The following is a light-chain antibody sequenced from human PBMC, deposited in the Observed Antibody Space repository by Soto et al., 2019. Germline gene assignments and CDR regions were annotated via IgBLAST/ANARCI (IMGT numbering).Light chain of an antibody. CDR3: QQYGSSGT. J-gene: IGKJ1*01. V-gene: IGKV3-11*01. Sequence: EIVLTQSPATLSLSPGERATLSCRASQSVSSYLAWYQHKPGQAPRLLIYDASNRATVIPARCSGRGSGTDFTLTISRLEPEDFAEYYCQQYGSSGTFGQGTKVDI. CDR1: QSVSSY. CDR2: DAS.